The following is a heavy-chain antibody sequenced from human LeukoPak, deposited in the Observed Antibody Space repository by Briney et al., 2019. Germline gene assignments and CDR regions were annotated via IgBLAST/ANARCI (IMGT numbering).Heavy chain of an antibody. CDR1: GGSFSGYY. J-gene: IGHJ4*02. CDR3: ARGLSAYYFDY. V-gene: IGHV4-34*01. D-gene: IGHD3-3*01. Sequence: SETLSLTCAVYGGSFSGYYWSWIRQPPGKGVEWIVEINNSGSTNYNPSLKSRVTISVDTSKNQFSLKLSSVTAADTAVYYCARGLSAYYFDYWGQGTLVIVSS. CDR2: INNSGST.